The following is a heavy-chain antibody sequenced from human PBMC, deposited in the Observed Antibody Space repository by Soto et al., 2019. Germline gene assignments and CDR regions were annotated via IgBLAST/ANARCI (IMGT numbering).Heavy chain of an antibody. Sequence: QVQLVESGGGVVQPGRSLRLSCAASGFTFSSYAMHWVRQAPGKGLEWVAVISYDGSNKYYADSVKGRFTISRDNSKNTLYLQMNSLRAEDTAVYYCASDGNGGSWKGYWGQGTLVTVSS. V-gene: IGHV3-30-3*01. D-gene: IGHD2-15*01. J-gene: IGHJ4*02. CDR2: ISYDGSNK. CDR3: ASDGNGGSWKGY. CDR1: GFTFSSYA.